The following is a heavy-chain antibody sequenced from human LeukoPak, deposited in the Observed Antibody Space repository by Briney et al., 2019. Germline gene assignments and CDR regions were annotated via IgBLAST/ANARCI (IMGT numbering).Heavy chain of an antibody. D-gene: IGHD2-2*01. CDR1: GGSFSGYY. V-gene: IGHV4-34*01. CDR2: INHSGST. J-gene: IGHJ4*02. Sequence: PSETLSLTCAVYGGSFSGYYWSWIRQPPGKGLEWIGEINHSGSTNYNPSLKSRVTISVDTSKNQFSLKLSSVTAADTAVYYCFVVVPTWFDYWGQGTLVTASS. CDR3: FVVVPTWFDY.